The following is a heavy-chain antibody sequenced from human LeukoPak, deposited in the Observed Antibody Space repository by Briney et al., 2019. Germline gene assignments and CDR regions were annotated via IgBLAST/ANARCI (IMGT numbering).Heavy chain of an antibody. D-gene: IGHD3-10*01. V-gene: IGHV4-31*03. CDR1: GGSISSGDYY. CDR3: ARAAMVRGVPDY. J-gene: IGHJ4*02. CDR2: IYYSGST. Sequence: SETLSLTCTVSGGSISSGDYYWSWIRQHPGKGLEWIGYIYYSGSTYYNPSLKSRVTISVDTSKNQFSLKLSSVTAADTAVYYCARAAMVRGVPDYWGQGTLVTVSS.